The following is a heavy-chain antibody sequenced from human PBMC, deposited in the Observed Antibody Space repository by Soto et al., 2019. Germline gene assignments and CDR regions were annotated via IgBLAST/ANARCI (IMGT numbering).Heavy chain of an antibody. V-gene: IGHV2-5*02. Sequence: QITLRESGPALVRPTQTLTLTCTFSGFSLSSNGVGVGWIRQPPGKALEWLALIYWDDDHRYSPSLKTRLIITKDTSKNQVVLTMTKLDPVDTATYYCAREMYYSTYFDSWGQGTLVSVSS. CDR2: IYWDDDH. J-gene: IGHJ4*02. D-gene: IGHD3-10*01. CDR1: GFSLSSNGVG. CDR3: AREMYYSTYFDS.